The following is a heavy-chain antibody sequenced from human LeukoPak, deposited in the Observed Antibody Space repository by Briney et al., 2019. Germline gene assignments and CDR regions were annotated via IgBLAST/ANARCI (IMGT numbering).Heavy chain of an antibody. CDR2: IRYDGSNK. Sequence: PGGSLRLSCAASGFTFSSYGMHWVRQAPGKGLEWVAFIRYDGSNKYYADSVKGRFTISRDNSKNTLYLQMNSLRAEDTAVYYCAKDDPRGYSNSWYGGYYFDYWGQGTLVTVSS. D-gene: IGHD6-13*01. CDR3: AKDDPRGYSNSWYGGYYFDY. V-gene: IGHV3-30*02. J-gene: IGHJ4*02. CDR1: GFTFSSYG.